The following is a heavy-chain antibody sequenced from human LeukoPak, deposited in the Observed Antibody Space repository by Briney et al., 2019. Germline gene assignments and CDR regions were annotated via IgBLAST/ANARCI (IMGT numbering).Heavy chain of an antibody. CDR1: GGSIKSHY. J-gene: IGHJ5*02. CDR3: ARGETEYCSRASCWLGFDP. CDR2: GHYSEGT. Sequence: NTSETLSLTCSVSGGSIKSHYWSWIRQLPGKGLEWIGYGHYSEGTRYNPSLNSRATISVDTSGNQFSLKLSSVTAADTAIYYCARGETEYCSRASCWLGFDPWGQGTLVTVSS. D-gene: IGHD2-2*01. V-gene: IGHV4-59*11.